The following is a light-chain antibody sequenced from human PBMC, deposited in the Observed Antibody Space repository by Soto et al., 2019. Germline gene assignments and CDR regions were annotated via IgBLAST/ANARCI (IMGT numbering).Light chain of an antibody. J-gene: IGKJ4*01. V-gene: IGKV3-11*01. Sequence: IVLTQSPDTLSLSPGERATLSCRASQSVRAYLAWYQQKPGQAPRLLIYDASNRATGIPARFSGRGSGTDCTLTISSLEPEDFGVYYCQQRSSWPLTFGGGTKVESK. CDR1: QSVRAY. CDR2: DAS. CDR3: QQRSSWPLT.